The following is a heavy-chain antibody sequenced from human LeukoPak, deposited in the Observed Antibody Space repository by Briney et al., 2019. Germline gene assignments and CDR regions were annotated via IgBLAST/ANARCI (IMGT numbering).Heavy chain of an antibody. CDR1: AYSISSDYY. J-gene: IGHJ5*02. Sequence: SETLSLTCTVSAYSISSDYYWGWIRQPPGKGLEWIGYIYYSGSTNYNPSLKSRVTISVDTSKNQFSLKLSSVTAADTAVYYCARAVGFLEWFDPWGQGTLVTVSS. CDR2: IYYSGST. D-gene: IGHD3-3*01. CDR3: ARAVGFLEWFDP. V-gene: IGHV4-61*01.